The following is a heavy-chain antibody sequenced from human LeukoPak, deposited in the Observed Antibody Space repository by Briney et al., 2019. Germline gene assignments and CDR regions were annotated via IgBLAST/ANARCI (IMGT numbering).Heavy chain of an antibody. J-gene: IGHJ4*02. CDR1: GFTFSSYW. V-gene: IGHV3-7*03. D-gene: IGHD3-3*02. CDR3: ARARRAHFWSGSYFDY. CDR2: IKHDGSEK. Sequence: PGGSLRLSCAASGFTFSSYWMSWVRQAPGKGLEWVANIKHDGSEKYYVDSVKGRFAISRDNTKNSLYLQMNSLRAEDTAVYYCARARRAHFWSGSYFDYWGQGTLVTVSS.